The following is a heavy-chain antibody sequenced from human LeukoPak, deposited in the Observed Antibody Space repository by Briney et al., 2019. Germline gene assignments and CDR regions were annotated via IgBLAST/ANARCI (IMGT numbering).Heavy chain of an antibody. Sequence: ASVKVSCKASGYTFTSYGISWVRQAPGQGLEWMGWISAYNGNTNYAQKLQGRVTMTTDTSTSTAYMELRSLRSDDTAVYYCARDRAKTGYCSGGSCPNYYYYGMDVWGQGTTVTVS. D-gene: IGHD2-15*01. CDR2: ISAYNGNT. CDR3: ARDRAKTGYCSGGSCPNYYYYGMDV. CDR1: GYTFTSYG. J-gene: IGHJ6*02. V-gene: IGHV1-18*01.